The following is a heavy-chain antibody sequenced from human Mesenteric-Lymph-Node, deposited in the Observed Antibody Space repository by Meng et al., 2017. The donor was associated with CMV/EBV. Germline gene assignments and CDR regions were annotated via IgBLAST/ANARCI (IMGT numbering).Heavy chain of an antibody. J-gene: IGHJ4*02. Sequence: SGGRFSSYAIPWVRQAPGQGLEWIGGTIPMFRTVTFAQKFQDRVTITTEESTNTAYMELSSLRSQDTAVYYCARALGDYLDVYYFDYWGQGTLVTVSS. CDR2: TIPMFRTV. V-gene: IGHV1-69*05. D-gene: IGHD4-17*01. CDR1: GGRFSSYA. CDR3: ARALGDYLDVYYFDY.